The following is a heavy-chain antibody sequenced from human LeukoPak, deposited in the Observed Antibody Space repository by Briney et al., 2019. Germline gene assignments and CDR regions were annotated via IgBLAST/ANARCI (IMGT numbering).Heavy chain of an antibody. V-gene: IGHV3-74*01. CDR1: GITCGNNW. CDR3: ARDVPHNWFDT. Sequence: GGSLRLSCAASGITCGNNWMHWVRQGPGKGPVWISRINSDGGGAIYADSVKGRFTVSRDNAKNTLYLQMNSLRAEDTAVYYCARDVPHNWFDTWGQGTLVTVSS. J-gene: IGHJ5*02. CDR2: INSDGGGA.